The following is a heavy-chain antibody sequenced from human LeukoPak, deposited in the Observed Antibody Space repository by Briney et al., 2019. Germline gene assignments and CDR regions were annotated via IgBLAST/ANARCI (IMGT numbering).Heavy chain of an antibody. V-gene: IGHV3-9*01. CDR2: ISWNSGRI. Sequence: GRSLRLSCVASGFSFDDYGMFWVRQAPGKGLEWVAGISWNSGRIGYADSVKGRFTISRDNSKNTLYLQMNSLRAEDTAVYYCVRDDDSPDNGLDYWGQGTLVTVSS. D-gene: IGHD3-22*01. CDR3: VRDDDSPDNGLDY. J-gene: IGHJ4*02. CDR1: GFSFDDYG.